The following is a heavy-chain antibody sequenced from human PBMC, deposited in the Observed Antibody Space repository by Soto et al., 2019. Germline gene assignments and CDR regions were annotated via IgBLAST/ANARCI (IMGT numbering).Heavy chain of an antibody. CDR3: ARDHGSYPNT. V-gene: IGHV4-59*01. J-gene: IGHJ3*01. CDR1: GGAIPSDF. D-gene: IGHD3-16*02. Sequence: SETLSLTCNFSGGAIPSDFWSWIRQPPGKGLEWIGYVYYSGAADYNPSLKPRVTISIATSKTQFSLRLASATAADTGVYYCARDHGSYPNTWGQGILLTVS. CDR2: VYYSGAA.